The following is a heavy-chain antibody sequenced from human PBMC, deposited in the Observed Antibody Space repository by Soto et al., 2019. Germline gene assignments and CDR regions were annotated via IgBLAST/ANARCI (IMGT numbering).Heavy chain of an antibody. V-gene: IGHV3-23*01. CDR3: AIVSNSENYGDY. D-gene: IGHD1-26*01. Sequence: GGSLRLSCAASGFTFSSCAMGWVRQAPGKGLEWVSDIIDSGASTYYADSVKGRFTISRDNSKNTLYLQMNSLRAEDTAIYYCAIVSNSENYGDYWGRGTLVTFSS. J-gene: IGHJ4*02. CDR1: GFTFSSCA. CDR2: IIDSGAST.